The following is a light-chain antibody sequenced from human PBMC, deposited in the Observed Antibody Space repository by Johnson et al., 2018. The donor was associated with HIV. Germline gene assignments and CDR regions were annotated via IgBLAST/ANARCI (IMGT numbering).Light chain of an antibody. J-gene: IGLJ1*01. CDR3: ETWDSSLSGYYV. V-gene: IGLV1-51*01. CDR1: SSNIGKNY. Sequence: QSVLTQPPSVSAAPGQKVTISCSGSSSNIGKNYVSWYQQLPGTAPKLLIFDNHKRPSGIPDRFSGSKSGTSATLGITGLQTGDEADYYCETWDSSLSGYYVFGTGTKLTVL. CDR2: DNH.